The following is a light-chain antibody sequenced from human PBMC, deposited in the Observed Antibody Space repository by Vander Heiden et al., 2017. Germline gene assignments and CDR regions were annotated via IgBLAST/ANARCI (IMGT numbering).Light chain of an antibody. V-gene: IGLV2-8*01. CDR3: NSYAGSNINV. CDR2: EVN. CDR1: SNDVGGYNY. Sequence: QSALTQPPSASGSPGPSVTISCTGTSNDVGGYNYVSWYQQHPGKAPKLMIYEVNKRPSGVPDRFSGSKSGNTASLTVSGLQAEDEADYYCNSYAGSNINVFGTGTTVTVL. J-gene: IGLJ1*01.